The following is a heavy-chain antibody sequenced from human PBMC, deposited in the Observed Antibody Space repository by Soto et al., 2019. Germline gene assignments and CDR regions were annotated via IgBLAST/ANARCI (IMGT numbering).Heavy chain of an antibody. CDR2: IIPILGIA. CDR1: GGTFSSYT. D-gene: IGHD3-10*01. V-gene: IGHV1-69*08. CDR3: AREEYYYGSGAFFDY. J-gene: IGHJ4*02. Sequence: QVQLVQSGAEVKKPGSSVKVSCKASGGTFSSYTISWVRQATGQGLEWMGRIIPILGIANYTQKFQGRITXTXXXSXXTAYMELSSLRSEDTAVYYCAREEYYYGSGAFFDYWGQGTLVTVSS.